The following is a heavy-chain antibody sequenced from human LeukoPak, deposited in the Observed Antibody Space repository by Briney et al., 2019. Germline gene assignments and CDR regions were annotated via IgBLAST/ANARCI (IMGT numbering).Heavy chain of an antibody. Sequence: GGSLRLSCAASGFNVSSNYMNWVRQAPGKGLEWVSIIYTGGSTYYADSVKGRFSISRHNSKNTLYLQMNSLRAEDTAVYYCAGVYSSSWMSDDNWFDPWGQGTLVTVSS. V-gene: IGHV3-53*04. CDR2: IYTGGST. CDR3: AGVYSSSWMSDDNWFDP. J-gene: IGHJ5*02. CDR1: GFNVSSNY. D-gene: IGHD6-13*01.